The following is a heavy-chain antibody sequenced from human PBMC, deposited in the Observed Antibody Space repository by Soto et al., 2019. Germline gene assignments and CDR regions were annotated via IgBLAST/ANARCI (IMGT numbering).Heavy chain of an antibody. CDR1: GFTFSSYS. D-gene: IGHD2-15*01. J-gene: IGHJ4*02. CDR3: AKRRGAGGHFDY. V-gene: IGHV3-23*01. Sequence: GGSLRLSCAASGFTFSSYSMGWVRQGPGKGLEWVAVVSIGGSTHYADSVRGRFTISRDNSKNTLSLQMNSLTAEDTAVYFCAKRRGAGGHFDYWGQGALVTVSS. CDR2: VSIGGST.